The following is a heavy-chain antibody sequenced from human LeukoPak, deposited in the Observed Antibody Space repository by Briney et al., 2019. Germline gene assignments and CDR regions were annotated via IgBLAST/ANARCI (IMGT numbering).Heavy chain of an antibody. CDR1: GGSISGYY. Sequence: SETLSLTCIVSGGSISGYYWSWIRQPAGKGLEWIGHMDTSGHTNYNSSLMSRVTMSVDTSKNQFSLRLTSVAAADTAVYYCARHWSHSVAQFGRSYWFDPWGQGTLVTVSS. CDR2: MDTSGHT. V-gene: IGHV4-4*07. J-gene: IGHJ5*02. D-gene: IGHD2-15*01. CDR3: ARHWSHSVAQFGRSYWFDP.